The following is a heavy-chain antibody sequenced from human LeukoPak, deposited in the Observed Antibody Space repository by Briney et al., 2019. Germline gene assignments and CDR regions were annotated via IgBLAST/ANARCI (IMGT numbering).Heavy chain of an antibody. D-gene: IGHD6-19*01. CDR1: GFTFSSYG. CDR2: ISYDGSNK. V-gene: IGHV3-30*18. J-gene: IGHJ4*02. CDR3: AKDRLAVAGTLILDY. Sequence: GGSLRLSCAASGFTFSSYGMHWVRQAPGKGLEWVAVISYDGSNKYYADFVKGRFTISRDNSKNTLYLQMNSVRAEDTAVYYCAKDRLAVAGTLILDYWGQGTLVTVSS.